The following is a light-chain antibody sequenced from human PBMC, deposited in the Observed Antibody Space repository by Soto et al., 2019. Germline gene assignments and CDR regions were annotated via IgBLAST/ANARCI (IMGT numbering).Light chain of an antibody. Sequence: QPVLPQSPSASASLGASVKLTCTLSSGHSSYAIAWHQQQPEKGPRYLMKLNSDGSHSKGDGIPDRFSGSSSGAERYLTISSLQSEDEADYYCQTWDTAINVIFGGGTKLTVL. CDR2: LNSDGSH. J-gene: IGLJ2*01. V-gene: IGLV4-69*01. CDR3: QTWDTAINVI. CDR1: SGHSSYA.